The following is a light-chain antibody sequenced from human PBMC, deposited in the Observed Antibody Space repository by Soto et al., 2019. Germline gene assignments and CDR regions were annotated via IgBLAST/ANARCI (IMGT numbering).Light chain of an antibody. CDR3: QQRGEWPPGAT. CDR2: ADS. Sequence: EIVLTQSPATLSLSPVETATLSCRASQSVSGYIGWYQQKPGQAPRLLIYADSNRATGIPARFSGSGSGTDFTLTISSLEPEDSAVYYCQQRGEWPPGATFGQGTRLEIK. CDR1: QSVSGY. V-gene: IGKV3-11*01. J-gene: IGKJ5*01.